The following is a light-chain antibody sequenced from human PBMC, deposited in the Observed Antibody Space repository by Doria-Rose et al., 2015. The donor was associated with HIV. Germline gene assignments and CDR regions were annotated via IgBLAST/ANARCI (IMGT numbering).Light chain of an antibody. CDR3: CSYAGTPLV. CDR1: SNDVGSYNL. Sequence: QSALIQPASVSGSPGQSITISCTGTSNDVGSYNLVSWYQQHPGKAPKLMIYEVNKRPSGVSYRFSGSKSGSTASLTISGLQAEDEADYYCCSYAGTPLVFGSGTKVTVL. J-gene: IGLJ1*01. V-gene: IGLV2-23*02. CDR2: EVN.